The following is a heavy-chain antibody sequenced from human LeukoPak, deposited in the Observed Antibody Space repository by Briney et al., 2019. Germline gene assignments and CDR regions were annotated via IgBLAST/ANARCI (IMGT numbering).Heavy chain of an antibody. CDR1: GGSISSNNW. D-gene: IGHD3-10*01. CDR3: ARDLWGSGIDN. J-gene: IGHJ4*02. CDR2: IHHSGST. V-gene: IGHV4-4*02. Sequence: PSGTLSLTCAVSGGSISSNNWWNWVRQPPGKGLEWIGEIHHSGSTNYNPSLKSRVTLSVDTSKNQFSLKLSSVTAADTAVYYCARDLWGSGIDNWGQGTLVTVSS.